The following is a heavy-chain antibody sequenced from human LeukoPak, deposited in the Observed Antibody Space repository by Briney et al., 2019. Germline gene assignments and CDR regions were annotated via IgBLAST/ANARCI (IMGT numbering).Heavy chain of an antibody. J-gene: IGHJ4*02. D-gene: IGHD3-22*01. CDR3: ATHDGSGFYYYFHY. CDR1: GFTFSSYA. Sequence: GGSLRLSCAASGFTFSSYAMSWVRQAPGKGLEWVSSISVSGGSTYYADSVKGRFTISRDNSKNTLYLQMNSLRAEDTAVYYCATHDGSGFYYYFHYWGQGTLVTVSS. CDR2: ISVSGGST. V-gene: IGHV3-23*01.